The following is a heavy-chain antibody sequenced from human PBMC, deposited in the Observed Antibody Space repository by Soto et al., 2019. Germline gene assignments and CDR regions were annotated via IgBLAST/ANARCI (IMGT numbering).Heavy chain of an antibody. CDR1: GFTFSSYS. Sequence: GESLKISCAASGFTFSSYSMNWVRQAPGKGLEWVSYISSSSSTIYYADSVKGRFTISRDNAKNSLYLQMNSLRDEDTAVYYCARDLEIQPPVYYYYGMDVWGQGTTVTVSS. D-gene: IGHD5-18*01. J-gene: IGHJ6*02. CDR2: ISSSSSTI. CDR3: ARDLEIQPPVYYYYGMDV. V-gene: IGHV3-48*02.